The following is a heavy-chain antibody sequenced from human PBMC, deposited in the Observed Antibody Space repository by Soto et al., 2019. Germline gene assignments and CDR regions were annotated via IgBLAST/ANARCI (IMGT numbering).Heavy chain of an antibody. CDR2: IWYDGSNK. V-gene: IGHV3-33*01. CDR1: GFTFSSYG. J-gene: IGHJ6*01. Sequence: QVQLVESGGGVVQPGRSLRLSCAASGFTFSSYGMHWVRQAPGKGLEWVAVIWYDGSNKYYADSVKGRFTISRDNSKNTLCLQRANLRAEDTAVYDCASDNPPGYYYGMDVWGQGTPGTGSS. CDR3: ASDNPPGYYYGMDV.